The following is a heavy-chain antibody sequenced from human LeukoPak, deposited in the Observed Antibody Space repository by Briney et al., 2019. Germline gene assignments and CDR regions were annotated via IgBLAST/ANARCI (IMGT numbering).Heavy chain of an antibody. CDR2: INSEGSTT. CDR1: GFTFSSYW. J-gene: IGHJ3*02. D-gene: IGHD3-10*01. V-gene: IGHV3-74*01. CDR3: ARGLPRSPLTQYGSETDAFDI. Sequence: GGSLRLSCAASGFTFSSYWMHWVRQAPGKGLVWVSRINSEGSTTTYADSVKGRFTVSRDNAKNTLYLQMNSLRAEDTAVYYCARGLPRSPLTQYGSETDAFDIWGQGTMVTVSS.